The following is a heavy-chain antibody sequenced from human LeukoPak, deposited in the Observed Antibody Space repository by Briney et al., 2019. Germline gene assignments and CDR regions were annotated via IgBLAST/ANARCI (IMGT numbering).Heavy chain of an antibody. V-gene: IGHV4-34*01. J-gene: IGHJ5*02. D-gene: IGHD3-10*01. Sequence: PSETLSLTCAVYGGSFSGYYWSWIRQPPGKGLEWIGEINHSGSTNYNPSLKSRVTISVDTSKNQFSLKLSSVTAADTAVYYCARRPVLLWFGESNWFDPWGQGTLVTVSS. CDR1: GGSFSGYY. CDR3: ARRPVLLWFGESNWFDP. CDR2: INHSGST.